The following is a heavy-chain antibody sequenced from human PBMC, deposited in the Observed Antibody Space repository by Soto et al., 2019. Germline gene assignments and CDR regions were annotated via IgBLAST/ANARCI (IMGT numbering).Heavy chain of an antibody. D-gene: IGHD2-15*01. Sequence: GASVKVSCKASGYTFSSNSIHWVRQAPGQGLEWMGWITPFNGDTSYAQKFQGRVTMTTDTSTSTAYMELRSLRSDDTAVYYCATSVVVVAGVRAPYYFDYWGQGTLVTVAS. CDR2: ITPFNGDT. V-gene: IGHV1-18*04. CDR1: GYTFSSNS. J-gene: IGHJ4*02. CDR3: ATSVVVVAGVRAPYYFDY.